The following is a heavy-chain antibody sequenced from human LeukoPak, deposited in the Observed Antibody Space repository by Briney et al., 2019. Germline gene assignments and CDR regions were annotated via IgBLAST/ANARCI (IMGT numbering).Heavy chain of an antibody. V-gene: IGHV4-4*07. D-gene: IGHD2-2*01. CDR3: PRRNPCGKYCSSTSCPYIDY. Sequence: PDTLSLTCTLSGGSMSSYYCRWIRQPAGKGLEGIGRIYTSGRSHYNPSLKSRFTMSVDTSKNQFSLNLSSQTAAHMPVYYCPRRNPCGKYCSSTSCPYIDYWGQGTLVTVSS. CDR2: IYTSGRS. CDR1: GGSMSSYY. J-gene: IGHJ4*02.